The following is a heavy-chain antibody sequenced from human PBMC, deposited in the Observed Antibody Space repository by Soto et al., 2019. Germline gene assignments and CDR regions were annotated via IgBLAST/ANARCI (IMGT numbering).Heavy chain of an antibody. D-gene: IGHD3-22*01. CDR2: INPAGSVT. J-gene: IGHJ4*02. V-gene: IGHV1-46*01. CDR1: GISFINHY. Sequence: ASVKVSCKASGISFINHYVHWVRQAPGQGPEWMGVINPAGSVTVYALKLQDRVTVARDTSTSTVYMELRSLRSDDTAVYYCARDSSGYDYWGQGTLVTVSS. CDR3: ARDSSGYDY.